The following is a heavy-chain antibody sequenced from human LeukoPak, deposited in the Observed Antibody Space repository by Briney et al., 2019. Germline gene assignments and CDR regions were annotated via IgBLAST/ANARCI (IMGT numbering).Heavy chain of an antibody. CDR2: ISSSGSTI. CDR1: GFTFSSYE. J-gene: IGHJ6*03. CDR3: ARRGLYSSSLRPVFPYYYYYYYMDV. Sequence: SGGSLRLSCAASGFTFSSYEMNWVRQAPGKGLEWVSYISSSGSTIYYADSVKGRFTISRDNAKNSLYLQMNSLRAEDTAVYYCARRGLYSSSLRPVFPYYYYYYYMDVWGKGTTVTVSS. V-gene: IGHV3-48*03. D-gene: IGHD6-13*01.